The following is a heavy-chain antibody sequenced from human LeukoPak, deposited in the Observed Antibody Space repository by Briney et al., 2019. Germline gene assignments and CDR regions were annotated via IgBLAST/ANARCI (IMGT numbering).Heavy chain of an antibody. CDR3: ATAIPNDYGDYFSAGFDY. CDR1: GGTFSSYA. Sequence: SVKVSCKASGGTFSSYAISWVRQAPGQGLEWMGGIIPIFGTANYAQKFQGRVTITTDESTSTAYMELSSLRSEDTAVYYCATAIPNDYGDYFSAGFDYWGQGTLVTVSS. J-gene: IGHJ4*02. CDR2: IIPIFGTA. V-gene: IGHV1-69*05. D-gene: IGHD4-17*01.